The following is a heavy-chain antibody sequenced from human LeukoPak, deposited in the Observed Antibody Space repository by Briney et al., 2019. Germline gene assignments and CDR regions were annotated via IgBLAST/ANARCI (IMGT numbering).Heavy chain of an antibody. CDR2: IYSGGST. Sequence: SETLSLTCTVSGGSISSGRYYWSWIRQPAGKGLEWIGRIYSGGSTNYNPSLKSRVTISVDTSKSQFSLKLSSVTAADTAVYYCARDQGIYGSGSYYPYYFDYWGQGTLVTVSS. V-gene: IGHV4-61*02. D-gene: IGHD3-10*01. CDR1: GGSISSGRYY. J-gene: IGHJ4*02. CDR3: ARDQGIYGSGSYYPYYFDY.